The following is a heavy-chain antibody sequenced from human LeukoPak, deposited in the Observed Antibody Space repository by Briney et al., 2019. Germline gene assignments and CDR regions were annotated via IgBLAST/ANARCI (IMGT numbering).Heavy chain of an antibody. V-gene: IGHV4-59*01. J-gene: IGHJ3*02. CDR2: IYYSGST. CDR3: SRYTAMVAFHAHGFDI. D-gene: IGHD5-18*01. CDR1: GGSISSYY. Sequence: SETLSLTCTVSGGSISSYYWSWIRQPPGKGLEWIGYIYYSGSTNYNPSLKSRVTISVDTSKNQFSLKLSSVTAADTAVYYCSRYTAMVAFHAHGFDIWGQGTMVTVSS.